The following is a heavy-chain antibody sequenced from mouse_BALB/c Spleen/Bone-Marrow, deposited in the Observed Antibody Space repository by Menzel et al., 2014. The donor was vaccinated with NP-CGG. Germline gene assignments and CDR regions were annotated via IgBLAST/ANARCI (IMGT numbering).Heavy chain of an antibody. J-gene: IGHJ3*01. CDR3: VREGHWAWFVY. CDR2: INPDSSTI. D-gene: IGHD4-1*01. V-gene: IGHV4-1*02. CDR1: GFDFSRYW. Sequence: VKLMESGGGLVQPGGSLKLSCAASGFDFSRYWMNWVRQVPGKGLEWIGEINPDSSTINYTPSLKDKFIISRDNAKNTLYLQMSKVRSEDTALYYCVREGHWAWFVYWGQGTLVTVSA.